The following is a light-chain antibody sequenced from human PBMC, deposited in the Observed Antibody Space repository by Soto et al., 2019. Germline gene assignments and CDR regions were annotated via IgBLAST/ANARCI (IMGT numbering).Light chain of an antibody. J-gene: IGKJ1*01. CDR1: QGISNF. V-gene: IGKV1-27*01. CDR3: QNYNSAPWT. CDR2: GAS. Sequence: HMTESPASRAAFAGDTGPSICGASQGISNFLAWYQQKPGKVPNLLIYGASTLQSGVPSRFSASGSGTDFTLTISSLQPEDIATYYCQNYNSAPWTFGQGTKVDIK.